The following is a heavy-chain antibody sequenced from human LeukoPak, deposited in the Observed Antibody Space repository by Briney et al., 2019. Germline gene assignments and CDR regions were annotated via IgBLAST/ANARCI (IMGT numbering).Heavy chain of an antibody. V-gene: IGHV3-21*04. CDR2: ISSSSSYI. Sequence: SGGSLRLSCAASGFTFSSYWMSWVRQAPGKGLEWVSSISSSSSYIYYADSVKGRFTISRDNSRNTMYLQMSSLRAEDTAMYYCVKDYQVGNSPAFGDYWGQGTLVTVSS. D-gene: IGHD1-26*01. CDR3: VKDYQVGNSPAFGDY. CDR1: GFTFSSYW. J-gene: IGHJ4*02.